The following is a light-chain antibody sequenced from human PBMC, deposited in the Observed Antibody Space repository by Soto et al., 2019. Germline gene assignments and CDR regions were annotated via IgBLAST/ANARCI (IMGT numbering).Light chain of an antibody. V-gene: IGLV1-51*01. CDR2: DND. CDR3: GTWDDRLDGHYV. CDR1: SSNIGDNY. Sequence: QSVLTQPPSVSAAPGQQVTISCSGSSSNIGDNYVSWYQHLPGTAPTLVVYDNDRRPSGIPGRFSGSKSGTSATLVITGLQTGDEDDYYCGTWDDRLDGHYVFGTGTKLTVL. J-gene: IGLJ1*01.